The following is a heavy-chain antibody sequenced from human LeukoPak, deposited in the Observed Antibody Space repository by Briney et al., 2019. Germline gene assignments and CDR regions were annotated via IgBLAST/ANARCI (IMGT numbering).Heavy chain of an antibody. D-gene: IGHD2-15*01. CDR1: GGSISSYY. Sequence: PSETLSLTCTVSGGSISSYYWSWIRQPPGKGLEWIGEINHSGSTNYNPSLKSRVTISVDTSKNQFSLKLSSVTAADTAVYYCARGPPLDIVVVVAATRSEDAFDIWGQGTMVTVSS. CDR2: INHSGST. V-gene: IGHV4-34*01. J-gene: IGHJ3*02. CDR3: ARGPPLDIVVVVAATRSEDAFDI.